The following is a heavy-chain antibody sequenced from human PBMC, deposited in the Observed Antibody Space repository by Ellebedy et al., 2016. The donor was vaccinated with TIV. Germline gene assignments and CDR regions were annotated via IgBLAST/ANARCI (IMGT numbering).Heavy chain of an antibody. CDR2: IYNSGNT. V-gene: IGHV4-59*01. D-gene: IGHD2-2*01. CDR3: ARTPSAWRVSRVGQYFDY. Sequence: MPSETLSLTCTVSGVSIRSFYWSWIRQPPGKGLEWIAYIYNSGNTTSNPSLKSRVTMSVDKSKNRFPLKLSSVTAADTAVYYCARTPSAWRVSRVGQYFDYWGQGTLVTVSS. J-gene: IGHJ4*02. CDR1: GVSIRSFY.